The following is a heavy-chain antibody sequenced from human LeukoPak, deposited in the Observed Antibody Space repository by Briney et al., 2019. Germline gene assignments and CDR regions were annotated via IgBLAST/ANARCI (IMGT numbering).Heavy chain of an antibody. Sequence: ASVKVSCKASGYTFAGYYMHWVRQAPGQGLEWMGWINPNSGGTNYAQKFQGRVPMTRDTSISTAYMELSRLRSDDTAMYYCARDRLRLGYERTNWFDPWGQGTLVTVSS. V-gene: IGHV1-2*02. J-gene: IGHJ5*02. CDR1: GYTFAGYY. CDR2: INPNSGGT. D-gene: IGHD2-15*01. CDR3: ARDRLRLGYERTNWFDP.